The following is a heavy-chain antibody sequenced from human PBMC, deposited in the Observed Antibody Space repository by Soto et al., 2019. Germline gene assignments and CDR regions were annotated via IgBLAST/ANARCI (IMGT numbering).Heavy chain of an antibody. Sequence: ASVKVSCKVSGYTLTELSMHWVRQAPGKGLEWMGGFDPEDGETIYAQKFQGRVTMTEDTSTDTAYMELRSLRSDDTAVYYCARTLVRGYSYGLEDNWFDPWGQGTLVTVSS. V-gene: IGHV1-24*01. CDR2: FDPEDGET. D-gene: IGHD5-18*01. J-gene: IGHJ5*02. CDR1: GYTLTELS. CDR3: ARTLVRGYSYGLEDNWFDP.